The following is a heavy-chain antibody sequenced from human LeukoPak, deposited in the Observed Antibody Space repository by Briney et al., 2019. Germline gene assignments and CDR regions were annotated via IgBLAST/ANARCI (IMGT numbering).Heavy chain of an antibody. Sequence: ASVKVSCEASGYTFTSYYMHWVRQAPGQGLEWMGIINPSGGSTSYAQKFQGRVTMTRDTSTSTVYMELSSLRSEDTAVYYCARNPLYGSGSYPFDYWGQGTLVTVSA. CDR3: ARNPLYGSGSYPFDY. D-gene: IGHD3-10*01. CDR2: INPSGGST. V-gene: IGHV1-46*01. CDR1: GYTFTSYY. J-gene: IGHJ4*02.